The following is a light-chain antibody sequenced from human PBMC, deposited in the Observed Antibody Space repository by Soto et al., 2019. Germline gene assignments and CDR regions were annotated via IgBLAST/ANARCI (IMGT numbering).Light chain of an antibody. CDR1: HSASSS. Sequence: EIVLTQSPGTLSLSPGERATLSCRASHSASSSLAWYQQKPGQAPRLLIYGASSRATGLPDRFSGGGSGTDFTLTISRLEPEDFATYYCQQYNSYSSLTFGGGTKVEIK. CDR3: QQYNSYSSLT. CDR2: GAS. V-gene: IGKV3-20*01. J-gene: IGKJ4*01.